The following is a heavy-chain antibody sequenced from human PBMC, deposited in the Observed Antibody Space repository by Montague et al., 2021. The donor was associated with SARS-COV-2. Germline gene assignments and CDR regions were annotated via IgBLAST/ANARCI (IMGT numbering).Heavy chain of an antibody. CDR2: FYYSGNT. CDR1: GGSVRSSNDC. Sequence: SETLSLTCTVSGGSVRSSNDCWGWIRQPPGKGLEWNANFYYSGNTYYNLSLKSRVTISADTSNNQFSLKLSSVTAADTAVYYCARGPKMYGELADYWGQGTLVTVSS. J-gene: IGHJ4*02. V-gene: IGHV4-39*01. CDR3: ARGPKMYGELADY. D-gene: IGHD4-17*01.